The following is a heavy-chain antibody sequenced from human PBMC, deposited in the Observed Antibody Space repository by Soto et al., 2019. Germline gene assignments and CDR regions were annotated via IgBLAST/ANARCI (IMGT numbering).Heavy chain of an antibody. CDR1: GNTFTSYG. CDR2: ISSYNGNT. J-gene: IGHJ4*02. D-gene: IGHD2-15*01. Sequence: XSVKVSCKASGNTFTSYGIRLVRQAPGQGLEWMGWISSYNGNTNYAQKLQGRVTMTTDTSTSTAYMELRSLRSDDTAVYYCARERYCSGGSCYFLLDDWGQGTLVTVSS. V-gene: IGHV1-18*01. CDR3: ARERYCSGGSCYFLLDD.